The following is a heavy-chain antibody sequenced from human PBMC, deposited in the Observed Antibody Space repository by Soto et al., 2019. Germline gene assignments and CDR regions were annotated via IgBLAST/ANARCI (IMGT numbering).Heavy chain of an antibody. J-gene: IGHJ6*02. V-gene: IGHV1-18*01. Sequence: ASVKVSCKTSGYTFNSYGISWVRQAPGQGLEWMGWISVYRGNTNYAQKFQGRVTMTTDTSTSTAYMELTSLRFDDTAVYYCVRIAMGGDYYYYGMDVWGQGTTVTV. CDR2: ISVYRGNT. D-gene: IGHD6-19*01. CDR1: GYTFNSYG. CDR3: VRIAMGGDYYYYGMDV.